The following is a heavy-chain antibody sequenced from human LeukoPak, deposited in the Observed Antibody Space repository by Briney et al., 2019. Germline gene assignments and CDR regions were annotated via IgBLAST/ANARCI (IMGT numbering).Heavy chain of an antibody. Sequence: PSDTLSLTCAVYGGSFRGYYWSCLRQPPGEGVEWIGEINHRGRTNYHPSLKRRVTISVNTSKNHFSLNLSSVTAADTAVYYCARYLGATQASYYLDYWGQGTLVTVSS. CDR2: INHRGRT. CDR3: ARYLGATQASYYLDY. D-gene: IGHD3-10*01. J-gene: IGHJ4*02. CDR1: GGSFRGYY. V-gene: IGHV4-34*01.